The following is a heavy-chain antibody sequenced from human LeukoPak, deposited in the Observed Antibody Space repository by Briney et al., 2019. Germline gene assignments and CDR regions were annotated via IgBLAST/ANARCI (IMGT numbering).Heavy chain of an antibody. D-gene: IGHD5-18*01. Sequence: GGSLRLSCAASGFTFNNYAMTWVRQAPGKGLEWVSVINGGGSSYYADSVKGRFTVSRDNSKNTLSLQMNSLRDEDTAVYYCAKGQGYNYGDSIGYWGQGTLVTVSS. CDR1: GFTFNNYA. CDR3: AKGQGYNYGDSIGY. V-gene: IGHV3-23*01. J-gene: IGHJ4*02. CDR2: INGGGSS.